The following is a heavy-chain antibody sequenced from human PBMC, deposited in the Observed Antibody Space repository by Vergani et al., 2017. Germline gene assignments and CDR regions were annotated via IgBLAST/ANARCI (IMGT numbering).Heavy chain of an antibody. V-gene: IGHV4-59*01. Sequence: QVQLQESGPGLVKPSETLSLTCTVSGGSISSYYWSWIRQPPGKGLEWIGYIYYSGSTNYNPSLKSRVTRSVDTSKNQFSLKLSSVTAADTAVYYCARSYYDFWSGYYTEEAGFDYWGQGTLVTVSS. CDR3: ARSYYDFWSGYYTEEAGFDY. J-gene: IGHJ4*02. D-gene: IGHD3-3*01. CDR1: GGSISSYY. CDR2: IYYSGST.